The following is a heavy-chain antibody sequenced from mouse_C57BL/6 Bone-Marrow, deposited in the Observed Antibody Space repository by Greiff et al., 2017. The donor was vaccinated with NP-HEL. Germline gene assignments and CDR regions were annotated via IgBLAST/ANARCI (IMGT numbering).Heavy chain of an antibody. CDR2: ISDGGSYT. V-gene: IGHV5-4*03. J-gene: IGHJ3*01. CDR3: ARIYPQSWFAY. Sequence: EVMLVESGGGLVKPGGSLKLSCAASGFTFSSYAMSWVRQTPEQRLEWVATISDGGSYTYYPDNVKGRFTISRDNAKNNLYLQMSHLKSEDTALYYCARIYPQSWFAYWGQGTLVTVSA. D-gene: IGHD2-1*01. CDR1: GFTFSSYA.